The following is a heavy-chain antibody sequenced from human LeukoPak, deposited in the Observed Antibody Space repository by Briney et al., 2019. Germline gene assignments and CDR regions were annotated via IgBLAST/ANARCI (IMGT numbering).Heavy chain of an antibody. CDR3: ARHPRGFGKYYFDY. Sequence: SETLSLTCTVSGGSISSYYRSWIRQPPGKGLEWIGYIYYSGSTNYNPSLKSRVTISVDTSKNQFSLKLSSVTAADTAVYYCARHPRGFGKYYFDYWGQGTLVTVSS. V-gene: IGHV4-59*08. J-gene: IGHJ4*02. CDR1: GGSISSYY. D-gene: IGHD3-10*01. CDR2: IYYSGST.